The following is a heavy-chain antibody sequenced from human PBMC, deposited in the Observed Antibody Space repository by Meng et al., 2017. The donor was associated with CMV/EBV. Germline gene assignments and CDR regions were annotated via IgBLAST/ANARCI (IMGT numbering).Heavy chain of an antibody. V-gene: IGHV1-2*02. CDR1: GYTFTGYY. J-gene: IGHJ5*02. Sequence: SGYTFTGYYMHWVRQAPGQGLEWMGWINPNSGGTNYAQKFQGRVTMTRDTSISTAYMELSRLRSDDTAVYYCAREWVVPAAIDWFDPWGQGALVTVSS. CDR3: AREWVVPAAIDWFDP. CDR2: INPNSGGT. D-gene: IGHD2-2*01.